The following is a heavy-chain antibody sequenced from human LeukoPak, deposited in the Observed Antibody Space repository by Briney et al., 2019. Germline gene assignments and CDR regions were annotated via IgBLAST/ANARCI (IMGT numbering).Heavy chain of an antibody. V-gene: IGHV3-53*01. CDR1: GFTVSSNY. CDR2: IYSGGST. D-gene: IGHD6-19*01. CDR3: ARDTVAGLNYYYYYGMDV. J-gene: IGHJ6*02. Sequence: GGSLRLSCAASGFTVSSNYMSWVRQAPGKGLEWVSVIYSGGSTYYADSVKGRFTISRDNSKNTLYLQMYSLRAEDTAVYYCARDTVAGLNYYYYYGMDVWGQGTTVTVSS.